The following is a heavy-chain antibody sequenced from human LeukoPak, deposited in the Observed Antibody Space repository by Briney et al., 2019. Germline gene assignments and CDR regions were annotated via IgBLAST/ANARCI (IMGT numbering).Heavy chain of an antibody. J-gene: IGHJ4*02. CDR1: GFIFSSYE. D-gene: IGHD2-15*01. V-gene: IGHV3-48*03. CDR3: ARNSLVEGDRHDY. Sequence: PGGSLRLSCVASGFIFSSYEMNWVRQAPGKGLERVSFISPTSTTVLYADSVKGRFTISRDNARNSLYLQINDLRAEDTAVYYCARNSLVEGDRHDYWGRGTLVTVSS. CDR2: ISPTSTTV.